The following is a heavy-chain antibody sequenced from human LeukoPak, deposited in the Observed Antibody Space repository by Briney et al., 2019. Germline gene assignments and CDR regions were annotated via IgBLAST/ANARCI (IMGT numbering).Heavy chain of an antibody. CDR2: MYSGGST. D-gene: IGHD5-18*01. CDR1: GFTVSSNY. V-gene: IGHV3-53*01. J-gene: IGHJ6*02. Sequence: GGSLRLSCAASGFTVSSNYMSWVRKARGKGLEWVSVMYSGGSTYYADSVKGRFTISRDNSKNTLYLQMNSLRAEDTAVYYCARDLLGGYSYGKDYYGMDVWGQGTTVTVSS. CDR3: ARDLLGGYSYGKDYYGMDV.